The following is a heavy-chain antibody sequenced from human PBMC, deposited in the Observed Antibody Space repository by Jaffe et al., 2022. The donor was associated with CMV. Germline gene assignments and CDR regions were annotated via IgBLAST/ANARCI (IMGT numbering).Heavy chain of an antibody. V-gene: IGHV3-11*06. D-gene: IGHD3-10*01. Sequence: QVQLVESGGGLVKPGGSLRLSCAASGFTFSDYYMSWIRQAPGKGLEWVSYISSSSSYTNYADSVKGRFTISRDNAKNSLYLQMNSLRAEDTAVYYCARDQSTYDFGYYYGSGSYREPAFDIWGQGTMVTVSS. CDR1: GFTFSDYY. CDR2: ISSSSSYT. J-gene: IGHJ3*02. CDR3: ARDQSTYDFGYYYGSGSYREPAFDI.